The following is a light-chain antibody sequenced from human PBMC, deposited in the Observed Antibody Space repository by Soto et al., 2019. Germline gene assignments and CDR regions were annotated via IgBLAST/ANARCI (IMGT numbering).Light chain of an antibody. V-gene: IGKV3-20*01. CDR2: GVS. CDR3: QHYGTSSWT. CDR1: QSVTSSY. Sequence: DIVLTQSPGTLSLSPGERATLSCRASQSVTSSYLAWYQQKPGQAPRLLIYGVSSRATGIPDRFSGSGSGKDFTLTISSLEPEDFAVYHCQHYGTSSWTFGRGTKVDIK. J-gene: IGKJ1*01.